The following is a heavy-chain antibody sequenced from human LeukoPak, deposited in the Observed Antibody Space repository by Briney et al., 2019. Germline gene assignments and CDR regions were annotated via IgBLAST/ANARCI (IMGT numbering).Heavy chain of an antibody. D-gene: IGHD3-3*01. V-gene: IGHV4-61*02. CDR2: IYTSGST. CDR3: ARADFWSGYYVDY. CDR1: GGSISSGSYY. Sequence: SETLSLTCTVSGGSISSGSYYWSWIRQPAGKGLEWIGRIYTSGSTNYNPSLKSRVTISVDTSKNQFSLKLSSVTAADTAVYYCARADFWSGYYVDYWGQGTLVTVSS. J-gene: IGHJ4*02.